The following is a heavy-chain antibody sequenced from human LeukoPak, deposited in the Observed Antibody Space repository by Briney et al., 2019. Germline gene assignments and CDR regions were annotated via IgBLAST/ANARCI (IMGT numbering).Heavy chain of an antibody. Sequence: SETLSLTCAVYGGSFSGYYWSWIRQSPGKGLEWIGEINHSGSSNYNPSLKSRVTISFDTSKNQFSLKLNSVTAADTAVYYCASRAPTRYYYMDVWGKGTTVTVSS. CDR1: GGSFSGYY. V-gene: IGHV4-34*01. J-gene: IGHJ6*03. CDR2: INHSGSS. CDR3: ASRAPTRYYYMDV.